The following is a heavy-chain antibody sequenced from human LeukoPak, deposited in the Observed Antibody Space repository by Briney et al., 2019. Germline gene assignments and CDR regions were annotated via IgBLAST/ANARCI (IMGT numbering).Heavy chain of an antibody. D-gene: IGHD2-21*02. CDR1: GFTFSSYG. Sequence: PGRSLRLSCAASGFTFSSYGMHWVRQAPGKGLEWVAVIWYDGSNKYYADSVKGRFTISRDNSKNTLYLQTNSLRAEDTAVYYCARDGVAYCGGDCYPHDYWGQGTLVTVSS. V-gene: IGHV3-33*01. J-gene: IGHJ4*02. CDR2: IWYDGSNK. CDR3: ARDGVAYCGGDCYPHDY.